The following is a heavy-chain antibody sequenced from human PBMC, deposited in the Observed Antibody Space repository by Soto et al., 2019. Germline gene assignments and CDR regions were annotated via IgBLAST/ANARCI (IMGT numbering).Heavy chain of an antibody. CDR3: ARVPGHKNSRGDF. Sequence: QVRLVQSGPEVRRPGASVTVSCKASGYTFTHYFIHWVRRAPGQGLEWIGYINPKSGDTHYSQTFRGRVSMTVDTSTDTASVGLSSLKSDDTAVYFCARVPGHKNSRGDFWGQGTPITVSS. D-gene: IGHD3-10*01. CDR1: GYTFTHYF. J-gene: IGHJ4*02. CDR2: INPKSGDT. V-gene: IGHV1-2*02.